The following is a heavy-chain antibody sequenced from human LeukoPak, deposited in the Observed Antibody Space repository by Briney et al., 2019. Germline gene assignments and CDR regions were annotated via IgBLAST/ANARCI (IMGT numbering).Heavy chain of an antibody. J-gene: IGHJ4*02. D-gene: IGHD2-15*01. V-gene: IGHV5-51*01. CDR1: RYSFTSYW. CDR2: IYPGDSDT. CDR3: ARFVGACSGGSCYSDY. Sequence: GESLKISCKGSRYSFTSYWIGWVRQMPGKGLEWMGIIYPGDSDTRYSPSFQGPVTISADKSISTAYLQWNSLKASDTAMYYCARFVGACSGGSCYSDYWGQGTLVTVSS.